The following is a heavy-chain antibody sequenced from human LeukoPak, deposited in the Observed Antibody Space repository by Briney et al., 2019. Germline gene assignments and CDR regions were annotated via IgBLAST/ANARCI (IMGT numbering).Heavy chain of an antibody. CDR1: EFTFSSYR. V-gene: IGHV3-48*04. J-gene: IGHJ6*02. CDR2: ISSRSITI. CDR3: AREHYGMDV. Sequence: GGSLRLSCAASEFTFSSYRMNWVRQAPGKGLEWVSSISSRSITINYADSVKGRFTISRDNAKNSLYLQMNSLRAEDTAVYYCAREHYGMDVWGQGTTVTVSS.